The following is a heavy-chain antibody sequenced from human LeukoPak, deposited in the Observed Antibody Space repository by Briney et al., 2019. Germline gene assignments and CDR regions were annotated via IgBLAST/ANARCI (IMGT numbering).Heavy chain of an antibody. D-gene: IGHD3-3*01. Sequence: SGTLPLTCAVSDGSISSSNWWSWVRQPPGKGLEWIGEIYHSGSTNYNPSLKSRVTISVDKSKNQFSLKLSSVTAADTAVYYCARDRIKTYYDFWSGYRDAFDIWGQGTMVTVSS. CDR2: IYHSGST. CDR3: ARDRIKTYYDFWSGYRDAFDI. J-gene: IGHJ3*02. V-gene: IGHV4-4*02. CDR1: DGSISSSNW.